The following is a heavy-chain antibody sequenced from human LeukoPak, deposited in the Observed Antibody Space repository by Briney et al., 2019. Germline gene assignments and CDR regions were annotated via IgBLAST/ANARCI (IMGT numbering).Heavy chain of an antibody. Sequence: ASVKVSCKVSGYTLTELSMHWVRQAPGKGLEWMGGFDPEDGETIYAQKFQGRVTMTEDTSTDTAYMELSSLRSEDTAVHYCATRITIFGVVFDAFDIWGQGTMVTVSS. CDR1: GYTLTELS. D-gene: IGHD3-3*01. J-gene: IGHJ3*02. V-gene: IGHV1-24*01. CDR3: ATRITIFGVVFDAFDI. CDR2: FDPEDGET.